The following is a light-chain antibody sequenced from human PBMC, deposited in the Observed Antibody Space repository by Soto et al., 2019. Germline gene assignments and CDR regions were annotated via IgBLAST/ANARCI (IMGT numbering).Light chain of an antibody. CDR1: QSVSSY. V-gene: IGKV3-11*01. Sequence: EFVLTQSPATLSLSPGERATLSCRASQSVSSYLAWYQQKPGQAPRLLIYDASNRATGIPARFTGTGSGTDFTLTINNLEPEDFAVYYCQVRTNWSIAFGRGTRL. CDR3: QVRTNWSIA. J-gene: IGKJ5*01. CDR2: DAS.